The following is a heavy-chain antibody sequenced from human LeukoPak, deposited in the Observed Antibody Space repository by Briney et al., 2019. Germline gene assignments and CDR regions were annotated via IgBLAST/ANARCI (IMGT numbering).Heavy chain of an antibody. V-gene: IGHV1-18*01. CDR1: GFIFTSYG. Sequence: ASVKVSCKASGFIFTSYGISWVRQAPGQGLGWMGWIRPYNGDTTYAQKFQGRVTMTPDTSTSTAYMGLRSLRSDDTAVYYCARGGSLYLDYWGQGTLVTVSS. J-gene: IGHJ4*02. CDR2: IRPYNGDT. D-gene: IGHD3-10*01. CDR3: ARGGSLYLDY.